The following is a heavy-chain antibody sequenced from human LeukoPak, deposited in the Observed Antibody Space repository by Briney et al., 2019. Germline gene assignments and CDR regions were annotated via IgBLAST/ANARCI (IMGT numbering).Heavy chain of an antibody. V-gene: IGHV3-23*01. J-gene: IGHJ4*02. CDR2: ISGGGGRT. CDR1: GFTFSSYV. CDR3: TTVIMGTPKDDY. D-gene: IGHD4-23*01. Sequence: GGSLRLSCAASGFTFSSYVMSWVRQAPGKGLEWVSAISGGGGRTYYADSVKGRFTISRDNSKNTLYLQMNSLKTEDTAVYYCTTVIMGTPKDDYWGQGTLVTASS.